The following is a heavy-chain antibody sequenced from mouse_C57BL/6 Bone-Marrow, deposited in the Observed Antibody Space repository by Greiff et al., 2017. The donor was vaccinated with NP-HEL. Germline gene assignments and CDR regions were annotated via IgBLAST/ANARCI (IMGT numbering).Heavy chain of an antibody. CDR3: ARCSNYAWFAY. D-gene: IGHD2-5*01. J-gene: IGHJ3*01. CDR2: INPYNGGT. CDR1: GYTFTDYY. Sequence: EVQRVESGPVLVKPGASVKMSCKASGYTFTDYYMNWVKQSHGKSLEWIGVINPYNGGTSYNQKFKGKATLTVDKSSSTAYMELNSLTSEDSAVYYCARCSNYAWFAYWGQGTLVTVSA. V-gene: IGHV1-19*01.